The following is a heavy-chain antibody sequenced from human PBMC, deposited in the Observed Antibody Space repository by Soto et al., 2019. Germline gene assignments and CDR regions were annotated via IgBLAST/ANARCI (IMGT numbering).Heavy chain of an antibody. CDR3: ARDYSNYGWFDP. CDR2: ISSSGSAI. D-gene: IGHD4-4*01. CDR1: GFTFNSYE. Sequence: GGSLRLSCAASGFTFNSYEMNWVRQAPGKGLEWVSYISSSGSAIYYADSVRGRFTISRDNAKNSLYLQMNSLRAEDTAVYYCARDYSNYGWFDPWGQGTLVTVSS. J-gene: IGHJ5*02. V-gene: IGHV3-48*03.